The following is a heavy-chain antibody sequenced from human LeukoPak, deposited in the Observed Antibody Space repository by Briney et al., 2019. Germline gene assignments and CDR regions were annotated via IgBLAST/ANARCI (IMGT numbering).Heavy chain of an antibody. J-gene: IGHJ4*02. CDR2: IYYSGDT. CDR3: ARSGTYQYSSTSDY. CDR1: DGAIAGYS. D-gene: IGHD6-13*01. Sequence: SETLSLTCTVSDGAIAGYSWSWIRQPPGKGLEWIGYIYYSGDTNYNPSLQSRVTVSVDTSKNQFSLKLTSVIAADTAVYFCARSGTYQYSSTSDYWGQGTLVTVSS. V-gene: IGHV4-59*12.